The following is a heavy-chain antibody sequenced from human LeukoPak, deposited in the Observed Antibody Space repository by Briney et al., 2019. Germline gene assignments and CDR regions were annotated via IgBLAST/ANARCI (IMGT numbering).Heavy chain of an antibody. CDR3: ARGVEPLAANTLAY. J-gene: IGHJ4*02. Sequence: PGGSLRLSCAASGFTFSNFWMSWARQAPGKGLEWVAKMNQDGSSISYVDSVKGRFTISRDNSKNTLYLEMNSLSPDDTAVYYCARGVEPLAANTLAYWGQGTLVTVSS. D-gene: IGHD1-14*01. CDR1: GFTFSNFW. V-gene: IGHV3-7*03. CDR2: MNQDGSSI.